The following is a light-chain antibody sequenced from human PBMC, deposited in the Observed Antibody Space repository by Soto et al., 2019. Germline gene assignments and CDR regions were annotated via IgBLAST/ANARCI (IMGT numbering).Light chain of an antibody. V-gene: IGKV3-15*01. CDR3: QQGTSWPPGT. Sequence: VSRGERAILSRRASQGVSSNLAWYQQKPGQAPRLLIYGASTRATGIPARFSGSGSGTEFTLTIMSLQSEGFAVYYCQQGTSWPPGTLGRGTRLEIK. CDR2: GAS. J-gene: IGKJ5*01. CDR1: QGVSSN.